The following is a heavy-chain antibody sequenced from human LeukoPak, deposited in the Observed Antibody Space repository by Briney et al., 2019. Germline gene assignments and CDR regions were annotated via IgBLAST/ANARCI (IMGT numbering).Heavy chain of an antibody. V-gene: IGHV3-13*01. J-gene: IGHJ4*02. D-gene: IGHD3-10*01. CDR2: IGTAGDT. Sequence: GGSLRLSCAASGFTFSSYDMHWVRQATGKGLEWVSAIGTAGDTYYPGSVKGRFTISRENAKNSLYLQMNSLRAEDTAVYYCARDDRGSGSGPPHDYWGPGTLVTVSS. CDR1: GFTFSSYD. CDR3: ARDDRGSGSGPPHDY.